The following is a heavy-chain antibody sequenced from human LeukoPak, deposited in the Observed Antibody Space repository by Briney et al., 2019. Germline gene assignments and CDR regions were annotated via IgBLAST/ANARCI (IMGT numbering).Heavy chain of an antibody. CDR1: GYTFDTSS. CDR2: ISPNNSNT. V-gene: IGHV1-18*01. CDR3: MRVRNSNNWWGAFDI. D-gene: IGHD1-1*01. Sequence: ALVKVSCKAFGYTFDTSSICWVRQALGQRLEWMGWISPNNSNTHYAQRVQGRVTMTTVTSRSTAYMELRSLRSDDTAVYYCMRVRNSNNWWGAFDIWGQGTMVTVSS. J-gene: IGHJ3*02.